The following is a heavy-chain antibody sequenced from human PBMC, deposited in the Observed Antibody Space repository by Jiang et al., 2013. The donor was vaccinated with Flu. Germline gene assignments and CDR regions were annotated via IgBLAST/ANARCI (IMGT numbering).Heavy chain of an antibody. CDR2: ITWSGGRK. CDR1: GFTFDEYA. V-gene: IGHV3-9*01. J-gene: IGHJ4*02. D-gene: IGHD3-3*01. Sequence: QLVESGGGLIQPGGSLRLICAASGFTFDEYAMHWVRQAPGKGLEWVSGITWSGGRKGYAESVKGRFTISRDKGKNSLYLQMNSLRPEDTAVYYCAKGASDFYSGYPDSWGQGTLVTVSS. CDR3: AKGASDFYSGYPDS.